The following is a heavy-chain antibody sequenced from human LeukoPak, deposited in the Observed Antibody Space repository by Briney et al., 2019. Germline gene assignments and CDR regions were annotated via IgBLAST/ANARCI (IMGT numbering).Heavy chain of an antibody. CDR3: ARQTYDSSGSPYFDY. Sequence: SETLSLTCSVSGGSISSSSYYWGWIRQPPGKGLEWNGSIYYRGSTYYNPSLKSRVTISVDTSKNQFSLKLSSVTAADTAVYYCARQTYDSSGSPYFDYWGQGTLVTVSS. CDR2: IYYRGST. J-gene: IGHJ4*02. D-gene: IGHD3-22*01. V-gene: IGHV4-39*01. CDR1: GGSISSSSYY.